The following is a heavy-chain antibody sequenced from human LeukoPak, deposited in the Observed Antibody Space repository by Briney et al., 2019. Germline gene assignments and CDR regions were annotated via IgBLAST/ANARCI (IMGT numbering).Heavy chain of an antibody. J-gene: IGHJ3*02. D-gene: IGHD1-26*01. V-gene: IGHV3-21*01. CDR1: GFTFSSYS. CDR2: IRSSSSYI. Sequence: GGSLRLSCAASGFTFSSYSMNWVRQAPGKGLEWVSSIRSSSSYIYYADSVKGRFTISRDNAKNSLYLQMNSLRAEDTAVYYCAREAGRSRAFDIWGQGTMVTVSS. CDR3: AREAGRSRAFDI.